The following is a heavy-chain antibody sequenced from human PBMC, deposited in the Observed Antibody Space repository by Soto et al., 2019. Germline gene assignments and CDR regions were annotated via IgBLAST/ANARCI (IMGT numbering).Heavy chain of an antibody. J-gene: IGHJ1*01. Sequence: QVQLVESGGGVVQPGRSLRLSCAASGLIVSTRAMHWIRQAPGKGLEWVAGISGDGAIKYYADSVKGRFTVSRDNANNTVDVQLDTLNVEDTAVYYCATEDHSRGQAGTFYHWCLGTLVTVSS. V-gene: IGHV3-30*04. CDR3: ATEDHSRGQAGTFYH. CDR1: GLIVSTRA. D-gene: IGHD2-15*01. CDR2: ISGDGAIK.